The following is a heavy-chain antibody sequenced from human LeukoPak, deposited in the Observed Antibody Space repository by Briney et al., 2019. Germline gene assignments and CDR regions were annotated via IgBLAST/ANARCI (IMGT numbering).Heavy chain of an antibody. CDR3: AKGSPEYQLTYDAFDI. CDR1: GFTFSSYA. V-gene: IGHV3-23*01. J-gene: IGHJ3*02. D-gene: IGHD2-2*01. Sequence: GGSLRLSCAASGFTFSSYAMSWVRQAPGKGLEWVSAISGSGGSTYYADSVKGRFTISRDNSKNTLYLQMNSLRAEDTAVYYCAKGSPEYQLTYDAFDIWGQGTMVTVSS. CDR2: ISGSGGST.